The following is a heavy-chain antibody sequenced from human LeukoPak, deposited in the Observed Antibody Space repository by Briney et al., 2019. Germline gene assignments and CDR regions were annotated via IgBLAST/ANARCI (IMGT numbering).Heavy chain of an antibody. D-gene: IGHD2-2*02. V-gene: IGHV1-69*04. Sequence: SVKVSCKASGGTFSSYAISWVRQAPGQGLEWMGRIIPILGIANYAQKFQGRVTITADKSTSTAYMELSSLRSEDTAVYYCARKYCSSTSCDKGMDVWGQGTTVIVSS. CDR1: GGTFSSYA. J-gene: IGHJ6*02. CDR3: ARKYCSSTSCDKGMDV. CDR2: IIPILGIA.